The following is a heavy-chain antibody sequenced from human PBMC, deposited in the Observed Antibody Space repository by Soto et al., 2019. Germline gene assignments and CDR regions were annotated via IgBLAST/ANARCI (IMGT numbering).Heavy chain of an antibody. V-gene: IGHV3-21*01. J-gene: IGHJ3*01. CDR1: GFTLSRHT. D-gene: IGHD3-22*01. CDR3: VRDYYDTSGYPNTFDL. Sequence: GGSLRLSCAASGFTLSRHTMNWVRQAPGKGLEWVSFIGIRTSDTYYADSVKGRFTISRDNANNSLYLDLTRLRAEDTAVYFCVRDYYDTSGYPNTFDLWGQGTMVTVSS. CDR2: IGIRTSDT.